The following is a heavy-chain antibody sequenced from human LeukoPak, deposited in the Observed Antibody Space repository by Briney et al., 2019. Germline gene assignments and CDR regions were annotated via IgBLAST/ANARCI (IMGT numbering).Heavy chain of an antibody. Sequence: SETLSLTCTVSGGSIGRHYWSWIRQPPGEGLEWIGSIYYSGTTHSNPSLKSRATISVDTSKNHLSLKVNFVTAADTAVYYCARGASGTLYDAFDIWGQGTMVTVSS. CDR2: IYYSGTT. J-gene: IGHJ3*02. D-gene: IGHD1-26*01. CDR3: ARGASGTLYDAFDI. V-gene: IGHV4-59*11. CDR1: GGSIGRHY.